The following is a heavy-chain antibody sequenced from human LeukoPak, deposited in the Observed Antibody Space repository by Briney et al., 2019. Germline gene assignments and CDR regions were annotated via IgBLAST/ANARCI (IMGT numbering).Heavy chain of an antibody. CDR2: IIPIFGTA. CDR3: ARALRGYCSGGSCYSNYYDY. D-gene: IGHD2-15*01. CDR1: GGTFSSYA. J-gene: IGHJ4*02. V-gene: IGHV1-69*05. Sequence: ASVKVSCKASGGTFSSYAISWVRQAPGQGLEWMGGIIPIFGTANYAQKFQGRVTITTDESTSTAYMELSRLRSDDTAVYHCARALRGYCSGGSCYSNYYDYWGQGTLVTVSS.